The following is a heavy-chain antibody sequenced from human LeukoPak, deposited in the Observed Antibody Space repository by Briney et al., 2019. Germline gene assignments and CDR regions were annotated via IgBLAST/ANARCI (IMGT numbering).Heavy chain of an antibody. J-gene: IGHJ4*02. Sequence: SVKVSCKASGGTFSSYAISWVRQAPGQGLEWTGGIIPIFGTANYAQKFQGRVTITADESTSTACMELSSLRSEDTAVYYCAMHYGDFAPEFDYWGQGTLVTVSS. V-gene: IGHV1-69*13. CDR1: GGTFSSYA. D-gene: IGHD4-17*01. CDR3: AMHYGDFAPEFDY. CDR2: IIPIFGTA.